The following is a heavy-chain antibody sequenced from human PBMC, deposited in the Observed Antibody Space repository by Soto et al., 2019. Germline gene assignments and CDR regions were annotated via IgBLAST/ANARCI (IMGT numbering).Heavy chain of an antibody. CDR3: ARHARYCSSTSCYGSYYYGMDV. Sequence: SETLSLTCTVSGGSISSSSYYWGWIRQPPGKGLEWIGSIYYSGSTYYNPSLKSRVTISVDTSKNQFSLKLSSVTAADTAVYYCARHARYCSSTSCYGSYYYGMDVWGQGTTVTVSS. D-gene: IGHD2-2*01. J-gene: IGHJ6*02. CDR2: IYYSGST. V-gene: IGHV4-39*01. CDR1: GGSISSSSYY.